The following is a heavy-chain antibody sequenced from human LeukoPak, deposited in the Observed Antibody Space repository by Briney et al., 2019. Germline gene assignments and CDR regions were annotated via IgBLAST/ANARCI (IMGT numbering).Heavy chain of an antibody. V-gene: IGHV1-2*02. CDR1: GYTFTGYY. Sequence: ASVKVSCKASGYTFTGYYIHWVRQAPGQGLEWMGWINPNGGVTHYPQKFQGRVTMTRDTSIRTAYMEVSSLRSDDTAVYYCARGQQWLEAFDYWGLGTLVTVSS. D-gene: IGHD6-19*01. J-gene: IGHJ4*02. CDR2: INPNGGVT. CDR3: ARGQQWLEAFDY.